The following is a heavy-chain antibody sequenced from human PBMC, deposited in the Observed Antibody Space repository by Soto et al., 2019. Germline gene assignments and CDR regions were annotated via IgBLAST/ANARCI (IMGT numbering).Heavy chain of an antibody. CDR2: ISSNGGNT. J-gene: IGHJ4*02. Sequence: QLVESGGTLVQPGGSLRLSCSASGFTFNTFAMHWVRQTPGKGLEFVSAISSNGGNTYYADSVKGRFAISRDNSKNTLYLQMYSLRPEDTALYYCVKEGYMRSDWYGQFDCWGQGTLVTVSS. CDR3: VKEGYMRSDWYGQFDC. D-gene: IGHD6-19*01. V-gene: IGHV3-64D*06. CDR1: GFTFNTFA.